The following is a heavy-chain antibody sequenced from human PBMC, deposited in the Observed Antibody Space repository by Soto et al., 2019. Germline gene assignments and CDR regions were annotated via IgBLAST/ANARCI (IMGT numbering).Heavy chain of an antibody. CDR2: INHSGST. CDR1: GGSFSGYY. Sequence: QVQLQQWGAGLLKPSETLSLTCVVYGGSFSGYYWSWIRQPPGKGLEWIGEINHSGSTNYNPSLKSRVTISVDTSKNQFSLKLSSVTAADTAVYYCARGWSGWRVWLDYWGQGTLVTVSS. J-gene: IGHJ4*02. V-gene: IGHV4-34*01. CDR3: ARGWSGWRVWLDY. D-gene: IGHD6-19*01.